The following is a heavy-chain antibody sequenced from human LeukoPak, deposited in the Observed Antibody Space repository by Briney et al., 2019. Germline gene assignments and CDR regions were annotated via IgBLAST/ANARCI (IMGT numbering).Heavy chain of an antibody. J-gene: IGHJ4*02. Sequence: GGSLRLSCAASGFTFSSYAMSWVRQAPGKGLEWVSAISGSGGSTYYADSVKGRFTISRDNSKDTLYLQMNSLRAEDTAVYYCAKVQVDFWSGYSPYFDYWGQGTLVTVS. CDR1: GFTFSSYA. CDR2: ISGSGGST. CDR3: AKVQVDFWSGYSPYFDY. V-gene: IGHV3-23*01. D-gene: IGHD3-3*01.